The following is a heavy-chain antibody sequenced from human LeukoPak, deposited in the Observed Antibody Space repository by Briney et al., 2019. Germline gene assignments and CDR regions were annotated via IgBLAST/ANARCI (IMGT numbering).Heavy chain of an antibody. Sequence: PGGSLRLSCAASGFTFSSSWMTCVRQAPGKGLEWVAIIKQDGSQKYYVDSVKGRFTISRDNAKNSLYLQMNSLRAEDTAVYYCARDLSGDYDCWSGYSPWSQGTLVTVSS. CDR3: ARDLSGDYDCWSGYSP. CDR1: GFTFSSSW. CDR2: IKQDGSQK. J-gene: IGHJ4*02. D-gene: IGHD3-3*01. V-gene: IGHV3-7*01.